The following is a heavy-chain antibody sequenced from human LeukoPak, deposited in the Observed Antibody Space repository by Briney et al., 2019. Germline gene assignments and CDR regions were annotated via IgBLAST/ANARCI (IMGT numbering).Heavy chain of an antibody. D-gene: IGHD3-22*01. V-gene: IGHV3-23*01. J-gene: IGHJ4*02. CDR2: ISGSGGST. CDR1: GFTFSSYA. CDR3: AKDPDRIYDSSGYYLEPRLNYFDY. Sequence: PGGSLRLSCAASGFTFSSYAMSWVRQAPGKGLEWVSAISGSGGSTYYADSVKGRFTISRDNSKNTLYLQMNSLRAEDTAVYYCAKDPDRIYDSSGYYLEPRLNYFDYWGQGTLVTVSS.